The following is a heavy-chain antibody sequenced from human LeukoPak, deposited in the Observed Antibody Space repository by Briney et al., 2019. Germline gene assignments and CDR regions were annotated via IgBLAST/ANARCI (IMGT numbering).Heavy chain of an antibody. Sequence: PGGSLRLSCAASAFTFSNYTMNWVRQASGKGLEWVSSISRSSNYIYYADSVKGRFTITRDNAKNSLYLQMNSLRAEDTAVYYCARAPNSGTSWPFGYWGQGTLVTVSS. J-gene: IGHJ4*02. V-gene: IGHV3-21*01. CDR1: AFTFSNYT. D-gene: IGHD6-13*01. CDR3: ARAPNSGTSWPFGY. CDR2: ISRSSNYI.